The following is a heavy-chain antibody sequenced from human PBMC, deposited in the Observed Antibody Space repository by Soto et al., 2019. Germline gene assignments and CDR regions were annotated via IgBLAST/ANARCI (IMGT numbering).Heavy chain of an antibody. D-gene: IGHD1-7*01. Sequence: SETLSLTWTVSGGSISSYYWSWIRQPPGKGLEWIGYIYYSGSTNYNPSLKSRVTISVDTSKNQFSLKLSSVTAADTAAYYCATGGITGTTQDYWGQGTLVTVSS. CDR1: GGSISSYY. CDR2: IYYSGST. V-gene: IGHV4-59*01. CDR3: ATGGITGTTQDY. J-gene: IGHJ4*02.